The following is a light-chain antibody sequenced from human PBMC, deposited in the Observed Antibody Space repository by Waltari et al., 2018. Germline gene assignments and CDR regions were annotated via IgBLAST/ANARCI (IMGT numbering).Light chain of an antibody. J-gene: IGLJ3*02. Sequence: QSALTQPASVSGSPGQSITISCTGTHSDVGGYNYVTWFQQHPGTAPRLMIFGVSDRPSGVSNRFSGSKSGTTASLTISGLQAEDEAHYYCASYTSSYTWVFGGGTKLTVL. V-gene: IGLV2-14*03. CDR3: ASYTSSYTWV. CDR2: GVS. CDR1: HSDVGGYNY.